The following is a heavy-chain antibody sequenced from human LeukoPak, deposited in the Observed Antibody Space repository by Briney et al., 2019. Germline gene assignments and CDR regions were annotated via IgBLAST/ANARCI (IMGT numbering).Heavy chain of an antibody. CDR2: MKQDGSEK. V-gene: IGHV3-7*01. CDR1: GFTFSRYW. D-gene: IGHD6-19*01. Sequence: GGSLRLSCAASGFTFSRYWMSWVRQAPGKGLEWVANMKQDGSEKYYVDSVKGRFTISRDNAKNALYLQMNSLRAEDTAVYYCARGLTGIAVAGDDYWGQGTLVTVSS. J-gene: IGHJ4*02. CDR3: ARGLTGIAVAGDDY.